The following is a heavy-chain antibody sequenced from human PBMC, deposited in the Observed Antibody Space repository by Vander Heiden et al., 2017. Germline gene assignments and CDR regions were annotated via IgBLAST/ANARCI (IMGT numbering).Heavy chain of an antibody. Sequence: VQLQESGPGRVRPSETLSLTCAVSGGSLGNYYWTWLRQPAGKALEWLGRIYTGGSTNYNPSLKSRVTMSVATSKNQFSLKLTSVTAADTAVYYCVGNYYDSRGYYFIDSWGQGTLVTVS. J-gene: IGHJ4*02. CDR2: IYTGGST. D-gene: IGHD3-22*01. V-gene: IGHV4-4*07. CDR1: GGSLGNYY. CDR3: VGNYYDSRGYYFIDS.